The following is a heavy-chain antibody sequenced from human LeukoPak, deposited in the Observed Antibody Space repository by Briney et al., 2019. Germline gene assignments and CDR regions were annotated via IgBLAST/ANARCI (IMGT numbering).Heavy chain of an antibody. D-gene: IGHD5-24*01. CDR2: IYSGDST. Sequence: GGSLRLSCAASGFTFTGYWLHWVRQPPGKGLEWVSVIYSGDSTDYADSVKGRVTISRHNSRNTVYLQMNSLRPEDTAVYYCARSYRDVYIRGAFDIWGQGTLVTVSS. CDR3: ARSYRDVYIRGAFDI. V-gene: IGHV3-53*04. CDR1: GFTFTGYW. J-gene: IGHJ3*02.